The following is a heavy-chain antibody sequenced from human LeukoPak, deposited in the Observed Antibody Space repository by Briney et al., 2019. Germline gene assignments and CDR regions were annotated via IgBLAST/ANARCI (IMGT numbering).Heavy chain of an antibody. J-gene: IGHJ3*02. V-gene: IGHV4-4*02. CDR1: NGPITSTKW. CDR3: ASSSLVVVVTYGFDI. Sequence: SETLSLTCTVSNGPITSTKWWSWVRQPPGEGVEWFGEISHTGSTNYNPSFNSRVTMSVDKSKNKFSLNLKSMTAADTALYNCASSSLVVVVTYGFDIWGRGTAVTVSS. D-gene: IGHD2-15*01. CDR2: ISHTGST.